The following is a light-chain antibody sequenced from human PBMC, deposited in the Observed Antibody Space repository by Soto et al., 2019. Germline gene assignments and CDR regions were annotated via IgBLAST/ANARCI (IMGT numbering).Light chain of an antibody. Sequence: QSLLTQPRSVSGSPGQSVTISCTGTSSDVGGYKYVSWYQQYPGKAPKLMIHDVSRRPSGVPDRFSGSKSGNTASLTISGLQAEDEADYYCCSYAGTYTWVFGGGTKVTVL. CDR1: SSDVGGYKY. CDR2: DVS. CDR3: CSYAGTYTWV. J-gene: IGLJ3*02. V-gene: IGLV2-11*01.